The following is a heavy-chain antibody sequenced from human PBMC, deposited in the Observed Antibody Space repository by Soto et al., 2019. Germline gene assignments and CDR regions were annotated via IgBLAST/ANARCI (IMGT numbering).Heavy chain of an antibody. V-gene: IGHV1-2*04. J-gene: IGHJ4*02. Sequence: ASVKVSCKASGYTFTGYYMHWVRQAPGQGLEWMGWINPNSGGTNYAQKFQGWVTMTRDTSISTAYMELSSLRSEDTAVYYCAKDRYGYFDYWGQGTLVTVSS. CDR3: AKDRYGYFDY. CDR2: INPNSGGT. D-gene: IGHD5-18*01. CDR1: GYTFTGYY.